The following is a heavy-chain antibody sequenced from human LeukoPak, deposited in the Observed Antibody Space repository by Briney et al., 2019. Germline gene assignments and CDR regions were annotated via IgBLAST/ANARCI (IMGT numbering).Heavy chain of an antibody. CDR3: ARGHWGSSRYFKY. Sequence: LRLSCAASGFTFDDYTMHWVRHAPGKGLEWIGYIYQGGSTSYHPSLMSRVTISVDRSKNHFSLQLTSVTAADTAVYYCARGHWGSSRYFKYWGQGTLVTVSS. V-gene: IGHV4-30-2*01. D-gene: IGHD7-27*01. J-gene: IGHJ4*02. CDR1: GFTFDDYT. CDR2: IYQGGST.